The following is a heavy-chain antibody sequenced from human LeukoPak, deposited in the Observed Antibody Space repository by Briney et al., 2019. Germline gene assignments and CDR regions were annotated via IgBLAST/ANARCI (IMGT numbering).Heavy chain of an antibody. Sequence: SGGSLRLSCAASGFTFSGSWMSWVRQAPGKGLEWVANMNQDGSAKGYVDSVKGRFTISRDNARNSLYLQMSSLRPEDTAVYYCATYTHWVAGDVWGQGTTVTVSS. D-gene: IGHD3-16*01. V-gene: IGHV3-7*01. CDR1: GFTFSGSW. J-gene: IGHJ6*02. CDR2: MNQDGSAK. CDR3: ATYTHWVAGDV.